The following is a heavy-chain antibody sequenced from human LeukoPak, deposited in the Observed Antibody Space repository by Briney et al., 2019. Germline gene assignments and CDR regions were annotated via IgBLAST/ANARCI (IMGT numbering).Heavy chain of an antibody. Sequence: GGSLRLSCAASGFTFSSYAMHWVRQAPGKGLEWVSSISSSGSYIYYADSVKGRLTISRDNAKNSLYLQMNSLRAEDTAVYYCARGWYCSGGSCYSGAFDIWGQGTMVTVSS. CDR2: ISSSGSYI. D-gene: IGHD2-15*01. V-gene: IGHV3-21*01. CDR1: GFTFSSYA. J-gene: IGHJ3*02. CDR3: ARGWYCSGGSCYSGAFDI.